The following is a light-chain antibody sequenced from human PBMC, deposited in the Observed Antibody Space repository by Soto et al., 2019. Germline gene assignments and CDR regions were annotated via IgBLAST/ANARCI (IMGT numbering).Light chain of an antibody. V-gene: IGLV2-23*03. CDR3: CLYAGSGAVPWV. J-gene: IGLJ3*02. CDR1: SSAIGSYNL. Sequence: QSALTQPASVSGSPGQSITISCTGASSAIGSYNLVSWYQQHPGKAPQLILYEGNKRPSGVSTRFSGSKSGNAASLTISGLQAEDEALFYCCLYAGSGAVPWVFGGGTKLTVL. CDR2: EGN.